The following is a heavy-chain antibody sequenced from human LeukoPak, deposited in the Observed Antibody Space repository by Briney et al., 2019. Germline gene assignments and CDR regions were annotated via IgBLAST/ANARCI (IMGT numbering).Heavy chain of an antibody. Sequence: GGSLRLSCAASGFTFSSYWMHWVRQAPGKGLVWVSRINSDGSSTSYADSVEGRFTISRDNAKNTLYLQMNSLRAEDTAVYYCARAYGDEEFDYWGQGTLVTVSS. J-gene: IGHJ4*02. CDR1: GFTFSSYW. D-gene: IGHD4-17*01. CDR3: ARAYGDEEFDY. V-gene: IGHV3-74*01. CDR2: INSDGSST.